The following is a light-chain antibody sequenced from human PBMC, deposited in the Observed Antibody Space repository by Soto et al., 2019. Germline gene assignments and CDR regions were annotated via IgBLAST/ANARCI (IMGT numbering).Light chain of an antibody. J-gene: IGKJ4*01. CDR3: QQRGNWPLT. CDR2: DAS. CDR1: QSVSSS. V-gene: IGKV3-11*01. Sequence: EIVLTQSPATLSLSPGERATLSCRASQSVSSSLAWYQQKPGQAPRLLIYDASNRATGIPARFSGSGSGTDFTLTISSLEPEDVAVYYCQQRGNWPLTFGGGTKVEIK.